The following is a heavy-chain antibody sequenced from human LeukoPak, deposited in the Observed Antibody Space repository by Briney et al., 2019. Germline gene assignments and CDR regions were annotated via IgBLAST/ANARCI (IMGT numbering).Heavy chain of an antibody. D-gene: IGHD2-15*01. CDR2: INPNSGGT. CDR1: GYTFTGYY. J-gene: IGHJ4*02. V-gene: IGHV1-2*02. CDR3: ARGPFVVAAYSPFDY. Sequence: GASVKVSCKASGYTFTGYYLHWVRQAPGQGLEWMGWINPNSGGTNYAQKFQGRVTMTGDTSISTAYMELSSLRSEDTAVYYCARGPFVVAAYSPFDYWGQGTLVTVSS.